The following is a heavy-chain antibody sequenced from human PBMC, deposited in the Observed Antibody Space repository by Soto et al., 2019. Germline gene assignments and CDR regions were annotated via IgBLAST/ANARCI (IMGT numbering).Heavy chain of an antibody. CDR2: IYWNDDK. J-gene: IGHJ5*02. V-gene: IGHV2-5*01. D-gene: IGHD3-16*02. CDR3: AHTPYDYIWWNYRFTA. Sequence: QITLEESGPTLVKPTQTLTLTCTFSGFSLTTSGVAVGWIRQPPGKALEWLALIYWNDDKYYSPSLKSRLIITKDTSQNQVVLTMTNMDPVDTATYYCAHTPYDYIWWNYRFTAWGQGALVTVSS. CDR1: GFSLTTSGVA.